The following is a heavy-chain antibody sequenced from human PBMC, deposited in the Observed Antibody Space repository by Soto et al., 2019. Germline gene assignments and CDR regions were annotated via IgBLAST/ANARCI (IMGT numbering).Heavy chain of an antibody. CDR2: IIPLLGET. Sequence: QVQLVQSGAEVKKPGSSVRVSCKASGTIFSSYTISWVRQAPGQGLEWMGRIIPLLGETNSAQKFQGRVTLTADMSTNTAYMELNSLRLEDTAVYYCARGLGGRMDDWGQGTTVTVSS. D-gene: IGHD3-16*01. CDR1: GTIFSSYT. J-gene: IGHJ6*02. CDR3: ARGLGGRMDD. V-gene: IGHV1-69*02.